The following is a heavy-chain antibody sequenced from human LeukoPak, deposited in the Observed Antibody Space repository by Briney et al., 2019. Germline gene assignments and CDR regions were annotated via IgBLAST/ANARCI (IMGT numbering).Heavy chain of an antibody. J-gene: IGHJ6*02. CDR1: GGSFSGYF. CDR2: IDHSGNT. V-gene: IGHV4-34*01. CDR3: ARGRKGITMIRGVMKYNYYGMDV. D-gene: IGHD3-10*01. Sequence: PSETLSLTCAVYGGSFSGYFWNWIRQPPGKGLEWLGEIDHSGNTNYNPSLKSRVTISVDTPKNQFSLKVTSVTAADTAVYYCARGRKGITMIRGVMKYNYYGMDVWGQGTTVTVSS.